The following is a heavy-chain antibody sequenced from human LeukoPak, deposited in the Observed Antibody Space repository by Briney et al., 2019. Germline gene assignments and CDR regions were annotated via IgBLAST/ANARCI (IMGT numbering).Heavy chain of an antibody. CDR1: GYTLTSYD. V-gene: IGHV1-8*01. CDR2: MNPNSGNT. Sequence: ASVKVSCKASGYTLTSYDINWVRQATGQGLEWMGWMNPNSGNTGYAQKFQGRVTMTRDMSTSTVYMELSSLRFEDTAVYYCARGDYLLANWGQGTLVTVSS. D-gene: IGHD2/OR15-2a*01. J-gene: IGHJ4*02. CDR3: ARGDYLLAN.